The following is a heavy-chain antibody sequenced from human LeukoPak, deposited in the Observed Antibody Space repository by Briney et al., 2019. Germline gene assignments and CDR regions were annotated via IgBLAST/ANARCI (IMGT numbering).Heavy chain of an antibody. CDR1: GGSISSYY. CDR2: IYTSGST. V-gene: IGHV4-4*07. CDR3: ARGYSSGWKSYYYYYYMDV. Sequence: SETLSLTCTVSGGSISSYYWSWIRQPAGKGLEWIGRIYTSGSTNYNPSLKSRVTMSVDTSKNQFSLKLNSVTAADTAVYYCARGYSSGWKSYYYYYYMDVWGKGTTVTISS. D-gene: IGHD6-19*01. J-gene: IGHJ6*03.